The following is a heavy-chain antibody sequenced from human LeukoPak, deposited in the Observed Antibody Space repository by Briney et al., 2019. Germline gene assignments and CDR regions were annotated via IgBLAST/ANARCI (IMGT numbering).Heavy chain of an antibody. D-gene: IGHD6-13*01. CDR3: ASSLAVAGTGGWFDP. CDR2: ISSNGATT. V-gene: IGHV3-64*04. Sequence: GGSLRLSCSASGFTLSSYAMHWVRQAPGKGLEYVSAISSNGATTYYADSVKGRFTISRDNAKNSLFLQMNSLRAEDTAVYYCASSLAVAGTGGWFDPWGQGNLVTVSS. J-gene: IGHJ5*02. CDR1: GFTLSSYA.